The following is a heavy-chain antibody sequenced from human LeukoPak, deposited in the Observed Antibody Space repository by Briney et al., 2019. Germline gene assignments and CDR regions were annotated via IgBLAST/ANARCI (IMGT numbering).Heavy chain of an antibody. CDR1: GYTFTGHY. D-gene: IGHD3-10*01. CDR3: ARDVGSLEVIDY. J-gene: IGHJ4*02. CDR2: INPDNGDT. V-gene: IGHV1-2*02. Sequence: ASVKVSCKASGYTFTGHYMHWVRQAPGQGLEWMGWINPDNGDTDCAQKFQGRVTMTRDTSISTAYMELNRLISDDTAVYHCARDVGSLEVIDYWGQGTLVTVSS.